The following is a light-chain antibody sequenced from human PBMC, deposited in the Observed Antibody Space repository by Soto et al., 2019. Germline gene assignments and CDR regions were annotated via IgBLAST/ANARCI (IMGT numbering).Light chain of an antibody. CDR2: AAS. CDR1: QGISSW. J-gene: IGKJ4*01. Sequence: DIQTNQSQSSVSASVGHSVTITSGASQGISSWLAWYQQKPGKAPKLLIYAASSLQSGVPSRFSGSGSGTDFTLTISSLQPEEFATYYGQQANSFPLTFGGGTKVDIK. V-gene: IGKV1-12*01. CDR3: QQANSFPLT.